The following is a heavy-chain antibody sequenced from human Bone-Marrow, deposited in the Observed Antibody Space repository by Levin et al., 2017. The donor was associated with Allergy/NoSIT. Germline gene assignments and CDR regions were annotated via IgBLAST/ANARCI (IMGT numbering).Heavy chain of an antibody. Sequence: PGGSLRLSCAASGFTFSNAWMNWVRQAPGKGLESVGRIKSKTDGGTADYVAPVRGRFTISRDDSKNTLYLQMNSLKTEDTAVYYCATIRRDGYNLGYYFDSWGQGILVTVSS. CDR1: GFTFSNAW. CDR2: IKSKTDGGTA. CDR3: ATIRRDGYNLGYYFDS. J-gene: IGHJ4*02. V-gene: IGHV3-15*01. D-gene: IGHD5-24*01.